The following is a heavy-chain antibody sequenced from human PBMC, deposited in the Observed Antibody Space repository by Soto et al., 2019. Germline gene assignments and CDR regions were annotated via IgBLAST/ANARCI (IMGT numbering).Heavy chain of an antibody. D-gene: IGHD3-10*01. V-gene: IGHV1-8*01. CDR2: INPGSGDT. J-gene: IGHJ5*02. CDR1: GYTFTNND. CDR3: ATMANFGSLNWLDP. Sequence: ASVKVSCKASGYTFTNNDGSRVRQATGQGLEWMGWINPGSGDTGYSQKFQVRVTMTRDISIATAYMELSSLRSDDTAIYYCATMANFGSLNWLDPWAQGTLVPVSS.